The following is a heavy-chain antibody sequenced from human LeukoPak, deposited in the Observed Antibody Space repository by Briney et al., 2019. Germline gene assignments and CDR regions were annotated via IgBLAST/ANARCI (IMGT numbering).Heavy chain of an antibody. Sequence: PSETLSLTCTVSGYSISSGYYWGWIRQPPGKGLEWIGSIYRSGSPYYNPSLKSRVTISVDTSKNQFSLKLSSVTAADTAVYYCARELRSGGDIWGQGTMVTDSS. CDR2: IYRSGSP. CDR1: GYSISSGYY. CDR3: ARELRSGGDI. J-gene: IGHJ3*02. D-gene: IGHD3-10*02. V-gene: IGHV4-38-2*02.